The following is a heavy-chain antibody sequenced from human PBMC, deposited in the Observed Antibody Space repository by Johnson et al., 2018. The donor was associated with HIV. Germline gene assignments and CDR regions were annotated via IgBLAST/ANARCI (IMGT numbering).Heavy chain of an antibody. CDR3: TTDVPGGPYYNAFDI. CDR2: LKSRTDGETA. D-gene: IGHD1-26*01. J-gene: IGHJ3*02. CDR1: GFTFTNAW. V-gene: IGHV3-15*01. Sequence: VQLVESGGGLVKPGGSLRLSCAASGFTFTNAWMHWVRQAPGKGLEWVGRLKSRTDGETADYAAPVKGRFTISRDDSKNTLYLQMNSLKTEDTALYYCTTDVPGGPYYNAFDIWGRDNGHRLF.